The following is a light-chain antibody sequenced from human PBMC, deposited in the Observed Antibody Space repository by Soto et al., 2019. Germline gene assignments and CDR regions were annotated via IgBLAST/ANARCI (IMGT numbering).Light chain of an antibody. V-gene: IGKV3-20*01. CDR3: QQYHYWPIT. CDR2: GAS. J-gene: IGKJ5*01. CDR1: QSVSSSY. Sequence: EIVFTQSPGTPSLSPGERATLSCRASQSVSSSYLAWYQQKPGQAPRLLIYGASSRATGIPDRFSGSGSGTDFTLTISRLEPEDFAVYLCQQYHYWPITFGQGTRLEIK.